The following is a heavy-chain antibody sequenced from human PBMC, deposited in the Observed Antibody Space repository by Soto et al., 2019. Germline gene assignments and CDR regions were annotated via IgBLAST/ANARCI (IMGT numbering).Heavy chain of an antibody. CDR3: ARFAVAAAGTALYPTSDY. D-gene: IGHD6-13*01. Sequence: SETLSLTCAVYGGSFSGYYWSWIRQPPGKGLEWIGEINHSGSTNYNPSLKSRVTISVDTSKNQFSLKLSSVTAADTAVYYCARFAVAAAGTALYPTSDYWGQGTLVTVSS. V-gene: IGHV4-34*01. J-gene: IGHJ4*02. CDR1: GGSFSGYY. CDR2: INHSGST.